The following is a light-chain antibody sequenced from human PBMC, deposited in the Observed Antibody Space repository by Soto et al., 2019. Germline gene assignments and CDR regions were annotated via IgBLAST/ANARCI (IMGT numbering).Light chain of an antibody. CDR3: HQRQSWPRT. CDR2: LTS. J-gene: IGKJ1*01. CDR1: QVLNTG. V-gene: IGKV3-11*01. Sequence: EMVLPQSPATLPAFPGDKVTLSCRPSQVLNTGLAWSQHKPGQAPRPPIHLTSNRAAGVPARFSAWGSETDFTLTISDVEPEDFAVYYCHQRQSWPRTFGQGTKVEIK.